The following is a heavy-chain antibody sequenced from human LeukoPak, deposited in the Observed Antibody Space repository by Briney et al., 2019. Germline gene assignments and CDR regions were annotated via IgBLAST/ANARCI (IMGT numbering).Heavy chain of an antibody. J-gene: IGHJ6*02. D-gene: IGHD2-21*01. CDR1: GGSFSGYY. CDR3: ARDLFWAYCGGDCFYGMDV. Sequence: PSETLSLTCAVYGGSFSGYYWSWIRQPPGKGLEWIGEINHSGSTNFNPSLKSRVTISVDTSKNQFSLKLSSVTAADTAVYYCARDLFWAYCGGDCFYGMDVWGQGTTVTVSS. V-gene: IGHV4-34*01. CDR2: INHSGST.